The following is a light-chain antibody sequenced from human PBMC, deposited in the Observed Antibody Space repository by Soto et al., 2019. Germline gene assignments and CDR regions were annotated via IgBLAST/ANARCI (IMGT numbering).Light chain of an antibody. CDR1: QTVSSSY. CDR3: QQYGSSPRT. V-gene: IGKV3-20*01. J-gene: IGKJ1*01. CDR2: GAS. Sequence: EIVMTQSPATLSVSPGERATLSCRASQTVSSSYLAWYQQKPGQAPRLLIYGASNRATGIPDRFGGSGSGADFTLTISRLEPEDFAVYYCQQYGSSPRTLGQGTKVDIK.